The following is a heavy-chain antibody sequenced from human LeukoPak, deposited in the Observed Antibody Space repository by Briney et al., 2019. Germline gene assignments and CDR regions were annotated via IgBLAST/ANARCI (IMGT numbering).Heavy chain of an antibody. V-gene: IGHV3-49*04. J-gene: IGHJ6*03. CDR1: GFTFGDYA. Sequence: PGGSLRLSCTASGFTFGDYAMSWVRQAPGKGLEWVGFIRSKAYGGTTEYAASVKGRFTISRDDSKSIAYLQMNSLKTEDTAVYYCTRYLMDWYSSSEGYYYYMDVWGKGTTVTVSS. D-gene: IGHD6-6*01. CDR2: IRSKAYGGTT. CDR3: TRYLMDWYSSSEGYYYYMDV.